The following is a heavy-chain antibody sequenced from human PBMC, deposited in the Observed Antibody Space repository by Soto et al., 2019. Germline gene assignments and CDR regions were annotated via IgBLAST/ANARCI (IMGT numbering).Heavy chain of an antibody. V-gene: IGHV3-66*01. CDR1: GFTVSSNY. CDR2: IYSGGST. J-gene: IGHJ3*02. Sequence: GGSLRLSCAASGFTVSSNYMSWVRQAPGKGLEWVSVIYSGGSTYYADSVKGRFTISRDNSKNTLYLQMNSLRAEDTAVYYCARDINWNFHHDAFDIWGQGTMVTVSS. D-gene: IGHD1-7*01. CDR3: ARDINWNFHHDAFDI.